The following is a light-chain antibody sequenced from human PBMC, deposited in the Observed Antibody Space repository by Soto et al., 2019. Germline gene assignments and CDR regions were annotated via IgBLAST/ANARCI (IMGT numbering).Light chain of an antibody. CDR1: SSDVGGYNY. CDR3: SSYIPNNSTYV. J-gene: IGLJ1*01. CDR2: DVS. Sequence: QSVLTQPASVSGSPGQSITISCTGTSSDVGGYNYVSWYQHHPGKAPKRMIHDVSNRPSGVSNRFSGSKSGNTASLTISGLQAEEEADYYCSSYIPNNSTYVFGTGTKLTVL. V-gene: IGLV2-14*03.